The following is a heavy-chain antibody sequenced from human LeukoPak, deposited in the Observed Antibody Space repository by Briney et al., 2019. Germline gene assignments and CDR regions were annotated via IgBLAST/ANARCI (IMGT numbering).Heavy chain of an antibody. CDR3: ATIGGFYLHFDY. CDR2: FDPEDGET. J-gene: IGHJ4*02. CDR1: GYTLTELS. D-gene: IGHD3-10*01. V-gene: IGHV1-24*01. Sequence: ASVKVSCKVSGYTLTELSMHWVRQAPGKGLEWMGGFDPEDGETVYAQKFQGRVTMTEDTSTDTAYMELSSLRSEDTAVYYCATIGGFYLHFDYWGQGTLVTVSS.